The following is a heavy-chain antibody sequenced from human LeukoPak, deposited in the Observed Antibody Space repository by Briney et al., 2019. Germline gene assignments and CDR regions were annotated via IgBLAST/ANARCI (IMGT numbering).Heavy chain of an antibody. CDR2: IIPIFGTA. D-gene: IGHD5-18*01. Sequence: SVKVSCKASGYTFTSYGISWVRQAPGQGLEWMGGIIPIFGTANYAQKFQGRVTVTTDESTSTAYMELSSLRSEDTAVYYCARRDTAMALDYWGQGTLVTVSS. CDR3: ARRDTAMALDY. V-gene: IGHV1-69*05. J-gene: IGHJ4*02. CDR1: GYTFTSYG.